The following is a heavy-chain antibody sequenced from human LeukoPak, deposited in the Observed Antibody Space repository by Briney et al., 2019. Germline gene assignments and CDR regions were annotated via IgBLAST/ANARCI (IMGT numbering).Heavy chain of an antibody. J-gene: IGHJ3*01. V-gene: IGHV1-24*01. CDR1: GYTLTELS. D-gene: IGHD5-12*01. CDR3: ATALRADAFDL. CDR2: FDPGNDET. Sequence: ASVKVSCKVSGYTLTELSMHWVRQAPGKGLEWMGGFDPGNDETIYAQEFQGRVTMTEDTSTDTAYMELSSLRSEDTAMYYCATALRADAFDLWGQGTMVTVSS.